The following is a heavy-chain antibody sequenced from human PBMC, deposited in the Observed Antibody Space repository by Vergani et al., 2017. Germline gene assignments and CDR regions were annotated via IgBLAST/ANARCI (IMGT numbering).Heavy chain of an antibody. V-gene: IGHV4-39*01. D-gene: IGHD2-15*01. CDR3: ASKRGACRAAYCHSYDV. CDR2: MDYSGST. Sequence: QVQLQESGPGLVKPSETLSLTCTVSGDSVISTDYHWGWIRQPPGKGLEWIGSMDYSGSTSYNPSLESRISISFETPKNQFSLRLTSVTAADTAWYYCASKRGACRAAYCHSYDVWGPGTLVGVSS. J-gene: IGHJ4*02. CDR1: GDSVISTDYH.